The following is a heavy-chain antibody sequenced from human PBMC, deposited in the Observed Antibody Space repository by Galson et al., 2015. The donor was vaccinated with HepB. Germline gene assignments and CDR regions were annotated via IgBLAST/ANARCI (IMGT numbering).Heavy chain of an antibody. CDR2: IYYSGST. Sequence: SETLSLTCTVSGGSISSSSYYWGWIRQPPGKGLEWIGTIYYSGSTYYNPSLKSRVTISVDTSKNQFSLKLSSVTAADTAVYYCARDRFPTYDFWSGDDAFDIWGQGTMVTVSS. V-gene: IGHV4-39*07. D-gene: IGHD3-3*01. J-gene: IGHJ3*02. CDR3: ARDRFPTYDFWSGDDAFDI. CDR1: GGSISSSSYY.